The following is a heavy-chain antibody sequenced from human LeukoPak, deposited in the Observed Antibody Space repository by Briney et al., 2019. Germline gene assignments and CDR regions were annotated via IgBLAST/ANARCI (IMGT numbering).Heavy chain of an antibody. CDR1: GYTFTGYY. CDR3: ARNRGDLDY. V-gene: IGHV1-2*06. CDR2: IHPNSGGT. J-gene: IGHJ4*02. D-gene: IGHD3-10*01. Sequence: ASVKVSCKASGYTFTGYYMHWVRQAPGQGLEWVGRIHPNSGGTDYAQKFQGRVTMTKDTSISTVYMELSRLRSDDTAVYFCARNRGDLDYWGQGTLVTVSS.